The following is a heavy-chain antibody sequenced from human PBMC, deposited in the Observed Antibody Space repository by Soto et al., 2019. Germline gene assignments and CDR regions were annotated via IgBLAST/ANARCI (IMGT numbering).Heavy chain of an antibody. Sequence: QVQLQESGPGLVKPSQTLSLTCTVSGGSISSGGYYWSWIRQHPGKGLEWIGYIYYSGSTYYNPSLKSRVTISVDTSKNQFSLKLSSVTAEDTAVYYCARAGTWEYSYGLADYWGQGTLVTVSS. CDR3: ARAGTWEYSYGLADY. V-gene: IGHV4-31*03. D-gene: IGHD5-18*01. CDR2: IYYSGST. CDR1: GGSISSGGYY. J-gene: IGHJ4*02.